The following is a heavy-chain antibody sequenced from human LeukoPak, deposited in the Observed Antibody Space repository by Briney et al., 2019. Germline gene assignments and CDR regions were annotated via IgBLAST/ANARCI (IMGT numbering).Heavy chain of an antibody. V-gene: IGHV3-23*01. CDR1: GFTFSNYA. Sequence: PGGSLRLSCAASGFTFSNYAMSWVRQAPGKGLEWVSAISCSGSSTYYADSVKGRFTISRDNSKNTLYLQMNSLRAEDTAVYYCAKGSFADPFDIWGQGIMVTVSS. J-gene: IGHJ3*02. CDR2: ISCSGSST. D-gene: IGHD3-10*01. CDR3: AKGSFADPFDI.